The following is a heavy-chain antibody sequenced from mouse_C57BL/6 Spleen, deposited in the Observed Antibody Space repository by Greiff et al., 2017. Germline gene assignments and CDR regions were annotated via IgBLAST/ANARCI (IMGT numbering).Heavy chain of an antibody. V-gene: IGHV5-17*01. Sequence: DVMLVESGGGLVKPGGSLKLSCAASGFTFSDYGMHWVRQAPEQGLEWVAYISSGSSTIYYADTVKGRFTISRDNAKNTLFLQMTSLRSEDTAIYYCARGGLPYYYAMDYWGQGTSVTVAS. CDR2: ISSGSSTI. D-gene: IGHD2-4*01. J-gene: IGHJ4*01. CDR3: ARGGLPYYYAMDY. CDR1: GFTFSDYG.